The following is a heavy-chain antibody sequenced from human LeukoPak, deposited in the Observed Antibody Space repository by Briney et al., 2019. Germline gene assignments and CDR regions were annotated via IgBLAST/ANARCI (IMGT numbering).Heavy chain of an antibody. J-gene: IGHJ4*02. V-gene: IGHV4-59*11. CDR2: IYYSGST. CDR3: ARFSAAPVYYFDS. D-gene: IGHD6-13*01. Sequence: KASQTLSLTCTVSCRSISSHFWAWIRQPPGKGLECIGYIYYSGSTSYSPSLKSRVTISLDTSRKRFSLNLSSLTAADTAVYFCARFSAAPVYYFDSWGQGTLVTVSS. CDR1: CRSISSHF.